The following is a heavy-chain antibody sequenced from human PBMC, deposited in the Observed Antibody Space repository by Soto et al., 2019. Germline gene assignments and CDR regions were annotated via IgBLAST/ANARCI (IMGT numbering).Heavy chain of an antibody. V-gene: IGHV1-2*02. CDR1: GYTFTGYY. Sequence: AAVNVSCKASGYTFTGYYMHWVLQAPGQGLEWMGWINPNSGGTNYAQKFQGRVTMTRDTSISTAYMELSRLRSDDTAVYYCASVIVGANRRTPDAFAIGGQGTMVTVS. J-gene: IGHJ3*02. D-gene: IGHD1-26*01. CDR2: INPNSGGT. CDR3: ASVIVGANRRTPDAFAI.